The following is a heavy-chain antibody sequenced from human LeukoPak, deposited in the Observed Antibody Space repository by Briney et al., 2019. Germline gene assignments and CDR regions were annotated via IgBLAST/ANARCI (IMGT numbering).Heavy chain of an antibody. D-gene: IGHD2-2*01. CDR1: GFTFSSYA. V-gene: IGHV3-23*01. Sequence: GGSLRLSCAASGFTFSSYAMSWVRQAPGKGLEWVSAISGSGGSTYYADSVKGRFTISRDNSKNTLYLKMNSLREEDTVVYYCATVDYCTSTSCYAGKSFDYWGQRTLLTVSS. J-gene: IGHJ4*02. CDR3: ATVDYCTSTSCYAGKSFDY. CDR2: ISGSGGST.